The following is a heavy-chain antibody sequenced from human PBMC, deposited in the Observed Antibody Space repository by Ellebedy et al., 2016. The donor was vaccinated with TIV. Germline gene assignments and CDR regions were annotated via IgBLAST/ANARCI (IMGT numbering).Heavy chain of an antibody. J-gene: IGHJ6*02. CDR1: GFTFSSYW. D-gene: IGHD2-2*01. Sequence: PGGSLRLSCAASGFTFSSYWMSWVRQAPGKGLEWVANIKQDGSEKYYVDSVKGRLTIYRDNAKNSLYLQMNSLRAEDTAVYYCARDAYCSSTRCDKKHYYYYGMDVWGQGTTVTVSS. CDR3: ARDAYCSSTRCDKKHYYYYGMDV. CDR2: IKQDGSEK. V-gene: IGHV3-7*04.